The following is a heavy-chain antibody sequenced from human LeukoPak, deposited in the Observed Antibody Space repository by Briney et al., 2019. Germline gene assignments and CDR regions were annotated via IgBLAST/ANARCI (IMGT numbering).Heavy chain of an antibody. D-gene: IGHD5-24*01. CDR3: VKDRWVDY. Sequence: GGSLRLSCSVSGFTFSSYAMHWVRQAPGRGLQYASSISSNGGSTYYADSVKGRFTISRDNSKNTLYLQMSSLRAEDTAVYYCVKDRWVDYWGQGALVTVSS. CDR1: GFTFSSYA. V-gene: IGHV3-64D*09. J-gene: IGHJ4*02. CDR2: ISSNGGST.